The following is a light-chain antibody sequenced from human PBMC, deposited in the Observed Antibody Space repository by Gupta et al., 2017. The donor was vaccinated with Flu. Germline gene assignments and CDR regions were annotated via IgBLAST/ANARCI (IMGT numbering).Light chain of an antibody. CDR3: AAWDDSLNGWV. Sequence: QSVLTQPPSASGTPGQRVTISCSGSSFNIGSNTVNWYQQLPGTAPKLLIYSNNQRPSGVPDRFSGSKSGTSASLAIGGLQSEDEADYYCAAWDDSLNGWVFGGGTKLTVL. V-gene: IGLV1-44*01. CDR1: SFNIGSNT. J-gene: IGLJ3*02. CDR2: SNN.